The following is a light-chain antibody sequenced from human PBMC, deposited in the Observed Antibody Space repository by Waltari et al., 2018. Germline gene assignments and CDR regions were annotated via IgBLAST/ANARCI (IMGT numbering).Light chain of an antibody. CDR2: AVS. J-gene: IGLJ3*02. CDR3: CSYAGRTTWV. CDR1: SSDVGNYNL. Sequence: QSALTQPASVSGSPGQSITISCTGTSSDVGNYNLFSWYQQHPGRAPKLIIYAVSERPSGVSNRCSGSKSANTASLTVAGLQAEDEADYYCCSYAGRTTWVFGGGTNLTVL. V-gene: IGLV2-23*02.